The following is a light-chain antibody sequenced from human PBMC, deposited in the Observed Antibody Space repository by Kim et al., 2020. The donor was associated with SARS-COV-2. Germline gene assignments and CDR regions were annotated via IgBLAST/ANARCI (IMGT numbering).Light chain of an antibody. CDR2: GDD. J-gene: IGLJ2*01. V-gene: IGLV3-19*01. Sequence: GQDIKIPGRRDHLRCYYAAWYQQKPGQAPVLVVYGDDNRPSGIPDRFSGSRSGNTASLTISGAQAEDESDYYCKARDTSLNHLVFGGGTQLTVL. CDR1: HLRCYY. CDR3: KARDTSLNHLV.